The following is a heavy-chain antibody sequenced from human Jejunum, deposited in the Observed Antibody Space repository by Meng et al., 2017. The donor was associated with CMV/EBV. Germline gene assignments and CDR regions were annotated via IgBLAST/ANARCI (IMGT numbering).Heavy chain of an antibody. CDR3: TRDSMKGGGFDY. V-gene: IGHV3-72*01. J-gene: IGHJ4*02. D-gene: IGHD4-23*01. CDR1: GVPSTDHY. CDR2: SRVKVNRYPT. Sequence: GVPSTDHYMGWFRQAPGKGLEGVARSRVKVNRYPTEHAASVKGRFPISRDDLENSLYLQVNSLKTEDTAVYYCTRDSMKGGGFDYWGQGTLVTVSS.